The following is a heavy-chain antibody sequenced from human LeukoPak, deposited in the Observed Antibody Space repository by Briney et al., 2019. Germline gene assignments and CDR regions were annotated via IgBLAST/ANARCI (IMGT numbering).Heavy chain of an antibody. Sequence: SETLSLTCTVSGGSISSYYWSWIRQPPGKGLEWIGYIYYSGSTNYNPSLKSRVTISVDTSKNQFSLKLSSVTAADTAVYYCARAGGMDAFDIWGQGTMVTVSS. CDR2: IYYSGST. V-gene: IGHV4-59*01. J-gene: IGHJ3*02. CDR3: ARAGGMDAFDI. CDR1: GGSISSYY.